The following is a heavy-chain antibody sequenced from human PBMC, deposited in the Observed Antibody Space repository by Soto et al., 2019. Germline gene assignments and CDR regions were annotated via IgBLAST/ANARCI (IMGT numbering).Heavy chain of an antibody. J-gene: IGHJ4*02. CDR2: INHSEST. CDR1: GGSFSGYY. Sequence: QVQLQQWGAGLLKPSETLSLTCAVYGGSFSGYYWSWIRQPPGKGLEWIGEINHSESTNYNPSLKSRVTISVDTSKNQFSLQLSSVTAADTAVYYCARGVKQQLARTIDYWGQGTLVTVSS. D-gene: IGHD6-13*01. CDR3: ARGVKQQLARTIDY. V-gene: IGHV4-34*01.